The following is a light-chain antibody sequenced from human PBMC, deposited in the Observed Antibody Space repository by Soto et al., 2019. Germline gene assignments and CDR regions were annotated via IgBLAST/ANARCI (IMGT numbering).Light chain of an antibody. V-gene: IGKV1-33*01. CDR3: QQYDNLPLT. J-gene: IGKJ4*02. CDR1: QDIKNY. CDR2: DAS. Sequence: DIQMTQSPSSLSASVADRVTITCRASQDIKNYLNWYQQKSGKAPKLLIYDASDLETGVTSRFSGSGSGTDFTFTINSLQPEDIATYYCQQYDNLPLTFGGGTKVDIK.